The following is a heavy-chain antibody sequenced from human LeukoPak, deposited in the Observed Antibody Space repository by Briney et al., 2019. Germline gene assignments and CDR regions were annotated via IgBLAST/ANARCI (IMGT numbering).Heavy chain of an antibody. Sequence: GESLKISCRGSGYSFTTYWIGWVRQMPGKGLEWIGIIYPGDSDTRYSPSFQGQVTISADKSISTAYLQWSSLKASDTAMYYCARPARGEYDFLTGSHFDFWGQGTLVTVSS. CDR1: GYSFTTYW. CDR3: ARPARGEYDFLTGSHFDF. V-gene: IGHV5-51*01. J-gene: IGHJ4*02. D-gene: IGHD3-9*01. CDR2: IYPGDSDT.